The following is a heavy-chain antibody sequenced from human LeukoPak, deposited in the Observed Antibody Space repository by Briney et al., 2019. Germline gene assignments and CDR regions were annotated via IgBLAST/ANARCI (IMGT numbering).Heavy chain of an antibody. CDR2: INPNSGGT. D-gene: IGHD2/OR15-2a*01. V-gene: IGHV1-2*02. J-gene: IGHJ5*02. CDR1: GYTFTVYY. Sequence: ASVKVSCTGSGYTFTVYYMHWVRQAPGQGLEWMGWINPNSGGTNYAQKFQGRVTMTRDTSVSTAYMELNRLRSDDTGVYYCARDRTITTYWFDPWGQGTLVTVSS. CDR3: ARDRTITTYWFDP.